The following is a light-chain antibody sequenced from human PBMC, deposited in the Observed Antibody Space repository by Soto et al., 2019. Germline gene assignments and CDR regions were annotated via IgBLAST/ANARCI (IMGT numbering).Light chain of an antibody. CDR1: QSVTAN. Sequence: EIVMTQSPSSLSVSPGERATLSCRASQSVTANLAWYQQKPGQAPRLLIYNGVTRATGIPARFTGSGSGREYTLTINSFQSEDVAMYYCQQYNTWPPFTFGPGTKVELK. J-gene: IGKJ3*01. CDR3: QQYNTWPPFT. V-gene: IGKV3-15*01. CDR2: NGV.